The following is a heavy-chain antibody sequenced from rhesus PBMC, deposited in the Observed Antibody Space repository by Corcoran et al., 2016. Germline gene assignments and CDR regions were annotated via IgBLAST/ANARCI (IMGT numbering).Heavy chain of an antibody. Sequence: QVQLQESGPGLVKTSATLSLTCAVSGESLSARYDWSWSRQPPGQGLAWIGYIYGRIGTTNYSPSLKKRSTISKDTSKNQFSLELRSVTASDTAVYYCARPLGTTRNYYFDYWGQGVLVTVSS. V-gene: IGHV4-76*01. CDR1: GESLSARYD. CDR3: ARPLGTTRNYYFDY. CDR2: IYGRIGTT. D-gene: IGHD1-44*01. J-gene: IGHJ4*01.